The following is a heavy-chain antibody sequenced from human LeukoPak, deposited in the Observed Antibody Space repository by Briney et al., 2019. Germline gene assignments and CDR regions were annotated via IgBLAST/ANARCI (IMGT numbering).Heavy chain of an antibody. D-gene: IGHD1-26*01. CDR2: IYSGGST. V-gene: IGHV3-66*01. J-gene: IGHJ3*02. CDR1: GFTVSSNY. Sequence: PGGSLRLSCAASGFTVSSNYMSWVRQAPGKGLEWVSVIYSGGSTYYADSVKGRFTISRDNSKNTLYLQMNSLRAEDTAVYYCARDGSGSYLDAFDIWGQGTMVTVSS. CDR3: ARDGSGSYLDAFDI.